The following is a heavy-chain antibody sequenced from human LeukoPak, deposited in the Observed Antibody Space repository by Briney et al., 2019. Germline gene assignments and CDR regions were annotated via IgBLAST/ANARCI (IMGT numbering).Heavy chain of an antibody. CDR3: AAGQVRGVIRYYYYYGMDV. Sequence: GASVKVSCKASGFTFTNSAVQWVRQARGQRLEWIGWMVVGRGNTNYAQKYQERVTITRDMSTSTAYMELSSLRSEDTAVYYCAAGQVRGVIRYYYYYGMDVWGQGTTVTVSS. D-gene: IGHD3-10*01. CDR2: MVVGRGNT. V-gene: IGHV1-58*01. J-gene: IGHJ6*02. CDR1: GFTFTNSA.